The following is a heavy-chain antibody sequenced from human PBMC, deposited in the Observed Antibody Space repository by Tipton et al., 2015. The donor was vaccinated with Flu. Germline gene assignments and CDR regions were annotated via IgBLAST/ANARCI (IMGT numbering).Heavy chain of an antibody. D-gene: IGHD4-17*01. CDR1: GASISSYY. V-gene: IGHV4-4*07. J-gene: IGHJ5*02. CDR2: IDTSGST. CDR3: ARRSTVGPYNWFDP. Sequence: GLVKPSETLSLTCTVSGASISSYYWSWIRQPAGKGLEWIGRIDTSGSTNYNPSLKSRVTISVDMSKNQFSLNLSSLTAADTAVYYCARRSTVGPYNWFDPWGQGTLVTVSS.